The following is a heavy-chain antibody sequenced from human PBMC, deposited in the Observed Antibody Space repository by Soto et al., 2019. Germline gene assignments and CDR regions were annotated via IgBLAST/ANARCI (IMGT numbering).Heavy chain of an antibody. CDR3: VRDSEAKLSSR. Sequence: QLQLVQSGAEVKKPGSSVKVSCKASGGTFSSYRINWVRQAPGQGLEWVGGIVPIYRTADYAQKFQGRVTITADESARTSYMELRSLKSQVTTVYYCVRDSEAKLSSRWGQGTMVTVSS. CDR1: GGTFSSYR. D-gene: IGHD6-13*01. CDR2: IVPIYRTA. V-gene: IGHV1-69*01. J-gene: IGHJ4*02.